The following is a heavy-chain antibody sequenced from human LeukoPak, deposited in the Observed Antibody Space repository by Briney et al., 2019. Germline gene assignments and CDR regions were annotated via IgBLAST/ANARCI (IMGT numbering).Heavy chain of an antibody. CDR3: ARAKWQLFDY. Sequence: SETLSLTCTVSGGSISSYYWSWIRQPPGKGLEWIGYIYYSGSTNYNPSLKSRVTISVDTSKNQFSLKLSSVTAADTAVYYCARAKWQLFDYWGQGTLVTVSS. CDR2: IYYSGST. CDR1: GGSISSYY. D-gene: IGHD1-26*01. V-gene: IGHV4-59*12. J-gene: IGHJ4*02.